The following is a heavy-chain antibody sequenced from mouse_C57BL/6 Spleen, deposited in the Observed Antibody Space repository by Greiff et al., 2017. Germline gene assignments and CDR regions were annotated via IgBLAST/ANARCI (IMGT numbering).Heavy chain of an antibody. D-gene: IGHD2-5*01. Sequence: QVQLKESGPELVKPGASVKISCKASGYTFTDYYINWVKQRPGQGLEWIGWIYPGSGNTKYNEKFKGKATLTVDTSSSTAYMQLSSLTSEDSAVYFCARWEYSNYANYYAMDYWGQGTSVTVSS. CDR1: GYTFTDYY. J-gene: IGHJ4*01. CDR3: ARWEYSNYANYYAMDY. CDR2: IYPGSGNT. V-gene: IGHV1-84*01.